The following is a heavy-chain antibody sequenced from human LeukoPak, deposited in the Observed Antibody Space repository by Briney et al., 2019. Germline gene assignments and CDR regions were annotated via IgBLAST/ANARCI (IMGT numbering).Heavy chain of an antibody. V-gene: IGHV1-2*02. D-gene: IGHD5-18*01. CDR1: GYTFTGYY. Sequence: EASVNVSCKASGYTFTGYYMHWVRQAPGRGLEWMGWINPNSGATDYAQNFQGRVTLTRDTSISTAYMELSRLRSDDTAVYYCASGYRFGNWGQGTLVTVSS. CDR3: ASGYRFGN. CDR2: INPNSGAT. J-gene: IGHJ4*02.